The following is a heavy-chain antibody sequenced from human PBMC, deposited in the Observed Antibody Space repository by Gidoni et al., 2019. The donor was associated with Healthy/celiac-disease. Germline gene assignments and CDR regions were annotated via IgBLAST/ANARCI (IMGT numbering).Heavy chain of an antibody. D-gene: IGHD2-15*01. CDR2: ISGSGVST. CDR1: GFPFRSDA. CDR3: AKDKGYCSGGSCYSGVTPDY. Sequence: EVPLLESGGGLVQPGGSLSLSCDASGFPFRSDAMSWVRQAPGKGPELVSAISGSGVSTYYADSVKGRFTISRDNSKNTLYLQMNSLRAEDTAVYYCAKDKGYCSGGSCYSGVTPDYWGQGTLVTVSS. V-gene: IGHV3-23*01. J-gene: IGHJ4*02.